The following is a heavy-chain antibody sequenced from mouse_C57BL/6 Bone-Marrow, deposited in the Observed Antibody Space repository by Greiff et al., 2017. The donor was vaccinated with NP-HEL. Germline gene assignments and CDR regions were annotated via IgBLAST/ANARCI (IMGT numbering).Heavy chain of an antibody. CDR3: ARHSSTYYFDY. CDR1: GFTFSDYY. J-gene: IGHJ2*01. Sequence: EVQLVESGGGLVQPGGSLKLSCAASGFTFSDYYMYWVRQTPEKRLEWVAYISNGGGSTYYPDTVKGRFTISRDNAKNTLYLQMSRLKSEDTAMYYCARHSSTYYFDYWGQGTTLTVSS. CDR2: ISNGGGST. D-gene: IGHD2-10*02. V-gene: IGHV5-12*01.